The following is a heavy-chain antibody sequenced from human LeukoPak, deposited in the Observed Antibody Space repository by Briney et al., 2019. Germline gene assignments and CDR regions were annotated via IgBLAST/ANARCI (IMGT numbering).Heavy chain of an antibody. V-gene: IGHV3-74*01. Sequence: GGSLRLSCAASGLAFSAYKMHWVRQAPRKGLVWVSRISTDGYTTDYADFVQGRFTASRDNTKNTWSLEMSSLRAEDTAVYYCVVGGSPGYWGQGTLVTVSS. J-gene: IGHJ4*02. CDR3: VVGGSPGY. CDR1: GLAFSAYK. D-gene: IGHD2-15*01. CDR2: ISTDGYTT.